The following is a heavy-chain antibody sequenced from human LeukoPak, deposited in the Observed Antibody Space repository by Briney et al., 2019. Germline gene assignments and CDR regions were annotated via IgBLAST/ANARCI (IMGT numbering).Heavy chain of an antibody. CDR1: GFTFSSHA. J-gene: IGHJ4*02. Sequence: GGSLRLSCSASGFTFSSHAMYWVRQAPGKGLEYVSSISSDGDSTYYADSVKDRFTISRDNSKNTLHLQMNSLRVEDTGVYYCTRDIYSIAEWGQGTLVTVSS. CDR2: ISSDGDST. D-gene: IGHD1-26*01. V-gene: IGHV3-64*04. CDR3: TRDIYSIAE.